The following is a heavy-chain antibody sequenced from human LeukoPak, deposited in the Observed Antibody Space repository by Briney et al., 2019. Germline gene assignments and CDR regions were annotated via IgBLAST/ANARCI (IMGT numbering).Heavy chain of an antibody. V-gene: IGHV3-33*06. CDR2: IWYDGSNK. D-gene: IGHD2-8*01. Sequence: GGSPRLSCAASGFTFSSYGMHWVRQAPGKGLEWVAVIWYDGSNKYYADSVKGRFTISRDNSKNTLYLQMNSLRAEDTAVYYCAKGFPYCTNGVCPYYFDYWGQGTLVTVSS. J-gene: IGHJ4*02. CDR3: AKGFPYCTNGVCPYYFDY. CDR1: GFTFSSYG.